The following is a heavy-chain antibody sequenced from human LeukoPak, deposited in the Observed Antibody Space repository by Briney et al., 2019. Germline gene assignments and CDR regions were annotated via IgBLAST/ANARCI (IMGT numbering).Heavy chain of an antibody. J-gene: IGHJ4*02. D-gene: IGHD6-19*01. CDR1: GGSINSYY. V-gene: IGHV4-59*01. Sequence: PSETLSLTCTISGGSINSYYWSWIRQPPGKGLEWIGYIYYSGSTNYNPSLKSRVTISIDTSMNQFSLKLSSVTAADTAVYYCARAGSAVARPPDYWGQGTLVTVS. CDR3: ARAGSAVARPPDY. CDR2: IYYSGST.